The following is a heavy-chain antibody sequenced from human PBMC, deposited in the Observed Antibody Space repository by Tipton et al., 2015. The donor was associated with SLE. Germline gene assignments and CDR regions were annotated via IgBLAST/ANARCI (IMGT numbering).Heavy chain of an antibody. D-gene: IGHD3-22*01. J-gene: IGHJ4*02. V-gene: IGHV4-34*01. Sequence: LRLSCAVYGGSFNGYSWSWIRQPPGKGLEWIGEINHSGSTNYNPSLKSRVTVSVDTSKNQFSLKLNSVTAADTAVYYCARPSDYDSSGYYPFDYWGQGTLVTVSS. CDR1: GGSFNGYS. CDR3: ARPSDYDSSGYYPFDY. CDR2: INHSGST.